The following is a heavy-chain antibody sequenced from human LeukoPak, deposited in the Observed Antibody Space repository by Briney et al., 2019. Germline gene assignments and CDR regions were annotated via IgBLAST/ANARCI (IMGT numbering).Heavy chain of an antibody. V-gene: IGHV3-15*01. J-gene: IGHJ4*02. CDR1: GFTFNNAF. D-gene: IGHD3-10*01. CDR2: IKSKTEGTRT. CDR3: TTDDYYYGSGSYCPLGSY. Sequence: KPGGSLRLSCAASGFTFNNAFMSWVRQAPGKGPEWVGRIKSKTEGTRTDYAAPVKGRFTISRDDSENTLYLQMNSLKTEDTAVYYCTTDDYYYGSGSYCPLGSYWGQGTLVTVSS.